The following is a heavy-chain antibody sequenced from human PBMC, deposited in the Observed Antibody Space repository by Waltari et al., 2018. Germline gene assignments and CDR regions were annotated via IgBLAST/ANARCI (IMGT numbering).Heavy chain of an antibody. J-gene: IGHJ3*02. D-gene: IGHD1-1*01. CDR1: GYILTELS. V-gene: IGHV1-24*01. Sequence: QGQVVQSGAEVKKPGASVKVSCKVSGYILTELSIHWVRQDPGKGLEWMGGFYPEDVKRIYAQKFQGRVTMTEDPSTDTAYMELSSLRSEDTAVYYCATDSRGGNDGFDIWGQGTMVTVSS. CDR2: FYPEDVKR. CDR3: ATDSRGGNDGFDI.